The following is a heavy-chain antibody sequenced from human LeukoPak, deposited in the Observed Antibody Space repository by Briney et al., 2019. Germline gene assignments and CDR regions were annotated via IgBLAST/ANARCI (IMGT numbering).Heavy chain of an antibody. J-gene: IGHJ4*02. D-gene: IGHD6-13*01. CDR3: ARSRPGTEAGRPNFEY. Sequence: PGGSLRLSCAASGFIFSTYSMSWVRQAPGKGLEWVSYISSISSIIYYADSVKGRFTISRDNARNSLYLQMNSLRADDTAVYYCARSRPGTEAGRPNFEYWGQGTLVTVSS. V-gene: IGHV3-48*01. CDR2: ISSISSII. CDR1: GFIFSTYS.